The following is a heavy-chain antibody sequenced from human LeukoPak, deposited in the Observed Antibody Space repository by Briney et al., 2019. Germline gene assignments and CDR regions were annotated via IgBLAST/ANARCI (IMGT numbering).Heavy chain of an antibody. D-gene: IGHD3-10*01. Sequence: GGSLRLSCAASGFTVSSNYMSWVRQAPGRGLEYVSAISSNGGSTYYANSVKGRFIISRDNSKNTLYLQMGSLRAEDMAVYYCARTDYYGSGRVDYWGQGTLVTVSS. CDR3: ARTDYYGSGRVDY. CDR2: ISSNGGST. CDR1: GFTVSSNY. V-gene: IGHV3-64*01. J-gene: IGHJ4*02.